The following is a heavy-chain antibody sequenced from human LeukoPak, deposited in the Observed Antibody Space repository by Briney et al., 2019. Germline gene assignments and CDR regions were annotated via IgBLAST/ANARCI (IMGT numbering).Heavy chain of an antibody. D-gene: IGHD3-16*01. CDR3: AGPGPGYDYVWGSYH. V-gene: IGHV3-23*01. J-gene: IGHJ5*02. Sequence: GGSLRLSCAASGFTFSSYAMSWVRQAPGKGLEWVSAISGSGGSTYYADSVKGRFTISRDNSKNTLYLQMNSLRAEDTAVYYCAGPGPGYDYVWGSYHWGQGTLVTVSS. CDR1: GFTFSSYA. CDR2: ISGSGGST.